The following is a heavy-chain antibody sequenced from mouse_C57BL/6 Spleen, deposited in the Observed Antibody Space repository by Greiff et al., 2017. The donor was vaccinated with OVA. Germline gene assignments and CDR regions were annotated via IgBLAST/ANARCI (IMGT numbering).Heavy chain of an antibody. J-gene: IGHJ3*01. V-gene: IGHV1-76*01. CDR1: GYTFTDYY. D-gene: IGHD2-3*01. CDR3: ARSMNYDGYYPFAY. Sequence: QVQLQQSGAELVRPGASVKLSCKASGYTFTDYYINWVKQRPGQGLEWIARIYPGSGNTYYNEKFKGKATLTAEKSSSTAYMQLSSLTSEDSAVYFCARSMNYDGYYPFAYWGQGTLVTVSA. CDR2: IYPGSGNT.